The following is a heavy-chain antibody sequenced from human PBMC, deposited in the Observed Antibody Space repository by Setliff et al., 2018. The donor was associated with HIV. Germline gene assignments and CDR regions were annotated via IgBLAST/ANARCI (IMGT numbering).Heavy chain of an antibody. J-gene: IGHJ5*02. CDR3: AKDIPGPAINSGRIKNWFDP. V-gene: IGHV3-48*03. D-gene: IGHD6-19*01. CDR2: ISSSYT. Sequence: GGSLRLSCAASGFTFSNYEMNWVRQAPGKGLEWVSYISSSYTDYADSVKGRFTISRDNAKNSLYLQMSSLRAEDTAVYYCAKDIPGPAINSGRIKNWFDPWGEGTLVTVSS. CDR1: GFTFSNYE.